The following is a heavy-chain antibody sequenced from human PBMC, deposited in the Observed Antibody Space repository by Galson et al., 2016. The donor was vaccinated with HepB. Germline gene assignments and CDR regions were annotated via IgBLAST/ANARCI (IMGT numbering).Heavy chain of an antibody. D-gene: IGHD3-22*01. CDR3: AKVRYDSSSYQSPYFDH. CDR1: GFTFSTYA. J-gene: IGHJ4*02. CDR2: ISYDGSNR. V-gene: IGHV3-30-3*01. Sequence: SLRLSCAASGFTFSTYAMHWVRQAPGKGLEWVAVISYDGSNRYYADSVKGRFTISRDNSKNTLFLQMHSLRVEDTAVYYCAKVRYDSSSYQSPYFDHWGQGILVTVSS.